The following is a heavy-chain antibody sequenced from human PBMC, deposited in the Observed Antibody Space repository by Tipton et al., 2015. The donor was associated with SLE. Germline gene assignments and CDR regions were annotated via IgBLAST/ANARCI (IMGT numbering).Heavy chain of an antibody. D-gene: IGHD3-10*01. CDR1: GASIRSSSYY. J-gene: IGHJ6*03. CDR2: IYYSGSP. Sequence: VSGASIRSSSYYWGWIRQPPGKGLEWIGTIYYSGSPFYNPSLKSRVTITVATSKNQFSLKLSSVTAADTAVYYCARQGPLWYYYYYMDVWGKGTTVTVSS. V-gene: IGHV4-39*01. CDR3: ARQGPLWYYYYYMDV.